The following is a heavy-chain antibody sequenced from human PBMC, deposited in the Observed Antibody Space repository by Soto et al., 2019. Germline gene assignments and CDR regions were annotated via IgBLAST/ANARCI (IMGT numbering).Heavy chain of an antibody. V-gene: IGHV4-39*01. Sequence: PSETLSLTCTVSGGSIISSSYCLAWIRQPPGKGLEWIGSIYYSGSTYYNPSLKSRVTISVDTSKNQFSLKLSSVTAADTAVYYCARRGYGSGSYYVDVWGQGTTVTVSS. D-gene: IGHD3-10*01. CDR1: GGSIISSSYC. CDR2: IYYSGST. CDR3: ARRGYGSGSYYVDV. J-gene: IGHJ6*02.